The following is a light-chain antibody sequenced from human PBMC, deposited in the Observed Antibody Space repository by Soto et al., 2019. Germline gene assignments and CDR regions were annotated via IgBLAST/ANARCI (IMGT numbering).Light chain of an antibody. J-gene: IGKJ4*01. CDR2: GAS. V-gene: IGKV3-20*01. Sequence: EIVLTQSPGTLSLSPGERATLSCRASQSVSNNYLAWYQQKPGQAPRLLIYGASSRATGTPDRFSGTGSATDFTLTISRLEPEDFAVYYCQQYGTSPPLTFGGGTKVDIK. CDR3: QQYGTSPPLT. CDR1: QSVSNNY.